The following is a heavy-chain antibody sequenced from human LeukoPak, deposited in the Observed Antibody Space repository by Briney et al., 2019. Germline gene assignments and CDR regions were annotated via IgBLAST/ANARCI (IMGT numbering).Heavy chain of an antibody. CDR3: ARPATGHYYYYMDV. CDR2: VSRNGRNT. Sequence: PGGSLRLSCAASGFTFDDFDMSWVRHVPGKGLEFVSGVSRNGRNTGYADSVKGRFTISRDNPKNSLYLQMDGLRAEDTAFYYCARPATGHYYYYMDVWGRGTTVTVSS. CDR1: GFTFDDFD. D-gene: IGHD6-13*01. V-gene: IGHV3-20*04. J-gene: IGHJ6*03.